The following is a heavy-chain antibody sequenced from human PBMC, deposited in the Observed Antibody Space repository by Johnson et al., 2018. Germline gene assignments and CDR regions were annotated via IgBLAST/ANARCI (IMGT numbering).Heavy chain of an antibody. Sequence: VQLVETGRGLVQPGGSSRLSCADSGFTFTDYGIHWVRQAPGKGLEWLTIISVDGRNTHYADSVKGRFTISRDNSKNTLYLQMNSLRAEDTAVYYCAKDMMIEYYFDSWGQGTLVTVSS. D-gene: IGHD3-16*01. V-gene: IGHV3-30*18. CDR3: AKDMMIEYYFDS. CDR1: GFTFTDYG. J-gene: IGHJ4*02. CDR2: ISVDGRNT.